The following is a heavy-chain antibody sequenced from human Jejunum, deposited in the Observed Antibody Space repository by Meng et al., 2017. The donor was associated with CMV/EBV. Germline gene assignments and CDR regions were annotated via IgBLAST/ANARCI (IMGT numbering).Heavy chain of an antibody. V-gene: IGHV3-33*08. CDR1: GFTFGSHG. D-gene: IGHD1-26*01. Sequence: SGFTFGSHGMHWVRQAPGKGLECVAVIWGVGVLKYYADSVKGRFTISRDDSKNTLYLQMNSLRTEDTAAYYCARGGSGSYDWFDPWGQGTLVTVSS. J-gene: IGHJ5*02. CDR2: IWGVGVLK. CDR3: ARGGSGSYDWFDP.